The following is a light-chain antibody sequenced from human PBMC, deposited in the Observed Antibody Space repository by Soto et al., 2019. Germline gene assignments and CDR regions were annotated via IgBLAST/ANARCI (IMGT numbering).Light chain of an antibody. CDR1: QSVNRY. CDR2: DAS. V-gene: IGKV3-11*01. Sequence: EIVLTQSPATLSLSPGERATLSCWASQSVNRYLVWYQQKPGQAPRLLMYDASNRATGIPARFSGSGSGTDFTLTISSLEPEDFAVYYCQQRSSWPITFGQGTRLEIK. J-gene: IGKJ5*01. CDR3: QQRSSWPIT.